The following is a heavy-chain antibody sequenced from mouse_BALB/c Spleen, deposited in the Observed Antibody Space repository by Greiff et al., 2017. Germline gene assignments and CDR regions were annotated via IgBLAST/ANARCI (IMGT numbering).Heavy chain of an antibody. V-gene: IGHV5-6-3*01. Sequence: EVMLVESGGGLVQPGGSLKLSCAASGFTFSSYGMSWVRQTPDKRLELVATINSNGGSTYYPDSVKGRFTISRDNAKNTLYLQMSSLKSEDTAMYYCAREIYYGFYYFDYWGQGTTLTVSS. CDR3: AREIYYGFYYFDY. CDR1: GFTFSSYG. CDR2: INSNGGST. J-gene: IGHJ2*01. D-gene: IGHD1-1*01.